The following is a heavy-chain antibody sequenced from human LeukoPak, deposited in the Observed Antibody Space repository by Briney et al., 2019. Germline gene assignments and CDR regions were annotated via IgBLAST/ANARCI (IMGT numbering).Heavy chain of an antibody. D-gene: IGHD6-19*01. CDR3: ARTIAVAGTDDSFDP. V-gene: IGHV4-59*01. CDR2: IYYSGST. Sequence: SQTLSLTCTVSRGSISSYHWSWIRQPPGKGLEWIGYIYYSGSTNYNPSLKSRVAISLDTSKNQFSLKLSFVTAADTAVYYCARTIAVAGTDDSFDPWGQGTLVTVSS. CDR1: RGSISSYH. J-gene: IGHJ5*02.